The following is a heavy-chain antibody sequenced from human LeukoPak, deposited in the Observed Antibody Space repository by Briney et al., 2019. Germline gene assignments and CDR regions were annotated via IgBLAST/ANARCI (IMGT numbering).Heavy chain of an antibody. V-gene: IGHV3-30*04. J-gene: IGHJ4*02. CDR3: ARARAYYYDSSGYPKPYFDY. CDR2: ISYDGSNK. D-gene: IGHD3-22*01. CDR1: GFTFSSYA. Sequence: PGGSLRLSCAASGFTFSSYAMHWVRQAPGKGLEWVAVISYDGSNKYYADSVKGRFTISRDNAKNSLYLQMNSLRAEDTAVYYCARARAYYYDSSGYPKPYFDYWGQGTLVTVSS.